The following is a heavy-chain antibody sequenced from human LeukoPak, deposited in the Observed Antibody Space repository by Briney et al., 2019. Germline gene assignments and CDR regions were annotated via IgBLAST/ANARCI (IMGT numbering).Heavy chain of an antibody. CDR2: IYYSGST. CDR3: AGGAAISYYYYMDV. Sequence: SETLSLTCTVSGGSISSSSYYWGWIRQPPGKGLEWIGSIYYSGSTYYNPPLKSRVTISVDTSKNQFSLKLSSVTAADTAVYYCAGGAAISYYYYMDVWGKGTTVTVSS. CDR1: GGSISSSSYY. J-gene: IGHJ6*03. D-gene: IGHD2-2*01. V-gene: IGHV4-39*01.